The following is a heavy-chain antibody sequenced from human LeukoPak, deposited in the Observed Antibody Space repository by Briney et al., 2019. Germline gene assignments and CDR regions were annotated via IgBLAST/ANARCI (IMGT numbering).Heavy chain of an antibody. V-gene: IGHV4-59*01. CDR1: GGSIRNYY. J-gene: IGHJ4*02. D-gene: IGHD3-22*01. Sequence: SENLSLTCTVSGGSIRNYYWSWMRQPPGKGLEWIGYIYYTGSTNYNPSLKSRVTISADTSKNQFSLKLSSVTAADTAVYYCARFTTYYYDGSTYSSPYYFDYWGQGTLVTVSS. CDR3: ARFTTYYYDGSTYSSPYYFDY. CDR2: IYYTGST.